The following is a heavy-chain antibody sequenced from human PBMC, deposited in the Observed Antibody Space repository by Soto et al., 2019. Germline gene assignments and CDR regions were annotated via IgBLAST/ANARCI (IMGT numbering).Heavy chain of an antibody. CDR2: INHSGST. D-gene: IGHD6-6*01. Sequence: SETLSLTCAVYGGSFSGYYWSWIRQPPGKGLEWIGEINHSGSTNYNPPLKSRVTISVDTSKNQFSLKLSSVTAADTAVYYCARVVAARREFSFDEWGQGTLVTVSS. CDR1: GGSFSGYY. J-gene: IGHJ4*02. V-gene: IGHV4-34*01. CDR3: ARVVAARREFSFDE.